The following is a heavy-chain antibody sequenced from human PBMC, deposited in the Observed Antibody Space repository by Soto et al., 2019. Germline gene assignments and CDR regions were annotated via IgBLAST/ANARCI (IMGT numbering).Heavy chain of an antibody. V-gene: IGHV4-34*01. CDR2: INHSGST. CDR3: GRVGDYVYFWGNYRPPPHNWFDP. Sequence: SGSLSITCAVYGGSFRGSYWSWNRKPPEKGLEKIGEINHSGSTNYNPSLKSRNTISVETSKNQYYMKLSSVTAADTAKYYIGRVGDYVYFWGNYRPPPHNWFDPRGQGTLVTVSS. J-gene: IGHJ5*02. CDR1: GGSFRGSY. D-gene: IGHD3-16*02.